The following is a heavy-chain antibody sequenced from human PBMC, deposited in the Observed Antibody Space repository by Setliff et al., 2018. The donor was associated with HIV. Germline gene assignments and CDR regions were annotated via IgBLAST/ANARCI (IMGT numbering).Heavy chain of an antibody. CDR3: ARHPAEGSGSYAALKRYFDL. Sequence: PSETLSLTCTVSGASIGSSTYYWGSIRQPPGKGLEWIGSIYYSGSTYYNPSLKSRVTISRDTSKNHFSLKLSSVTAADTAIYYCARHPAEGSGSYAALKRYFDLWGRGTLVTVSS. J-gene: IGHJ2*01. D-gene: IGHD3-10*01. CDR2: IYYSGST. CDR1: GASIGSSTYY. V-gene: IGHV4-39*01.